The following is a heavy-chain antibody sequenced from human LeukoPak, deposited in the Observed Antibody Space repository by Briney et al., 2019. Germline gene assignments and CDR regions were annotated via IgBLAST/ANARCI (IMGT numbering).Heavy chain of an antibody. CDR3: ARRSPEPYYYYGMDV. CDR2: INPNSGGT. CDR1: GYTFTGYY. J-gene: IGHJ6*02. V-gene: IGHV1-2*02. D-gene: IGHD1-14*01. Sequence: ASVKVSCKASGYTFTGYYMHGVRQAPGQGLEWMGWINPNSGGTNYAQKFQGRVTMTRDTSISTAYMELSRLRSDDTAVYYCARRSPEPYYYYGMDVWGQGTTVTVSS.